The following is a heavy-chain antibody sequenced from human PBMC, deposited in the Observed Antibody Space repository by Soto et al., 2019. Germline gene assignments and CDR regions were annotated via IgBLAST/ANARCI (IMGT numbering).Heavy chain of an antibody. J-gene: IGHJ5*02. V-gene: IGHV1-3*04. CDR3: ARNVDYFDP. Sequence: QVQLVQSGPEVKKPGASVKVSCKASGYPFTRYAMPWVRQAPGQGLGWMGWINTANGNSHYSQKFQGRVTFTRDTSATTAYMELTGLRPEDTAIYFCARNVDYFDPWGQGTLVTVS. CDR2: INTANGNS. D-gene: IGHD4-17*01. CDR1: GYPFTRYA.